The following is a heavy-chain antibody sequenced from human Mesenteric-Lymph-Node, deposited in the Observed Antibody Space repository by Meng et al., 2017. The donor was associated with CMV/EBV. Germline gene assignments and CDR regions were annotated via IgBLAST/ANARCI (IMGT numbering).Heavy chain of an antibody. J-gene: IGHJ6*02. CDR3: ARDRTTVTTESYYYYGMDV. Sequence: GGSLRLSCAASGFTFSSHAMHWVRQAPGKGLEWVAVISYDGSNEYYADSVKGRFTISRDNSKNTLYLQMNSLRAEDTAVYYCARDRTTVTTESYYYYGMDVWGQGTTVTVSS. CDR1: GFTFSSHA. CDR2: ISYDGSNE. V-gene: IGHV3-30-3*01. D-gene: IGHD4-11*01.